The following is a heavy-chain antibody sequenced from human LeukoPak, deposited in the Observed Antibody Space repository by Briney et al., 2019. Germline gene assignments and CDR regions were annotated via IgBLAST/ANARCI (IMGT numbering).Heavy chain of an antibody. J-gene: IGHJ4*02. CDR1: GFTFSNYW. V-gene: IGHV3-7*01. CDR3: ASTQTFDY. Sequence: GGSLRLSCAASGFTFSNYWMSWVRQAPGKGLEGVANIKQDGSEKYYADSVKGRFTISRDNAENSLYLQMNSLSNEDTAVYYCASTQTFDYWGQGTLVTVSS. CDR2: IKQDGSEK.